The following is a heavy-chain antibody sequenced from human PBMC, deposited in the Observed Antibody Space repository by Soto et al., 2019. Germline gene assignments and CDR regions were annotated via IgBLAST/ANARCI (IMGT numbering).Heavy chain of an antibody. Sequence: GGSLRLSCVASGFTADDYAMHWVRQAPGKGLEWVSGISSNSDTIDYADSVKGRFTISRDNAKNSLFPQMNSLRPEDTALYYCAKDMKWGGMTTIHYFDSWGQGTLVTVSS. D-gene: IGHD4-17*01. V-gene: IGHV3-9*02. J-gene: IGHJ4*02. CDR2: ISSNSDTI. CDR1: GFTADDYA. CDR3: AKDMKWGGMTTIHYFDS.